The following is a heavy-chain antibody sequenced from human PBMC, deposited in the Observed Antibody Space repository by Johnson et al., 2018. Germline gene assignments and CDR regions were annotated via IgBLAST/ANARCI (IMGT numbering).Heavy chain of an antibody. CDR3: AKDPSGWDDAFDI. Sequence: VQLVESGGGLVQPGRSLRLSCAASGFTFDDYAMHWVRQAPGKGLEWVSGISWNSGSIGYADSVKGRFTISRDNAKNSLYLQMNSLRAEDTALYYCAKDPSGWDDAFDIWGQGTMVTVSS. CDR2: ISWNSGSI. CDR1: GFTFDDYA. J-gene: IGHJ3*02. D-gene: IGHD6-19*01. V-gene: IGHV3-9*01.